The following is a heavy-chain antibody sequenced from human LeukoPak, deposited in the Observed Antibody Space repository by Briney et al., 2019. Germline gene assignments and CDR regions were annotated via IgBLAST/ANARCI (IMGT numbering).Heavy chain of an antibody. CDR2: ISGSGSTT. CDR1: GFIFSDYS. D-gene: IGHD2-15*01. J-gene: IGHJ4*02. V-gene: IGHV3-23*01. Sequence: GGSLRLSCAVSGFIFSDYSMSWVRQAPGKGLEWVADISGSGSTTYYADSVKGRFIISRDNSKNTLYLQMDTLRAEDTALYSCVRRGHCGGGSCFWPWGGIAYWGQGTLVIVYS. CDR3: VRRGHCGGGSCFWPWGGIAY.